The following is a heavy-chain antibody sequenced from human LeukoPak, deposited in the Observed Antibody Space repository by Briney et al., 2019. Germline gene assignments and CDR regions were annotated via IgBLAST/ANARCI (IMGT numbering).Heavy chain of an antibody. D-gene: IGHD5-24*01. CDR1: EFILSSYA. Sequence: GGSLRLSCTSSEFILSSYAMSWVRQAPGKGLEWVSSISSPGGNTYYADSVKGRFSISRDNSKNLVFLQMNSLRAEDTAVYYCAKTRDGYTTEYLQHWGQGTLVTVSS. CDR3: AKTRDGYTTEYLQH. CDR2: ISSPGGNT. J-gene: IGHJ1*01. V-gene: IGHV3-23*01.